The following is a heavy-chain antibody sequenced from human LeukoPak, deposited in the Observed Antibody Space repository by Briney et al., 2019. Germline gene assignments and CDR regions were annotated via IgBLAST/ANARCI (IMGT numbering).Heavy chain of an antibody. J-gene: IGHJ4*02. CDR2: IIPIFGTA. Sequence: GASVKVSCKASGGTFSSYAISWVRQAPGQGLEWMGGIIPIFGTANYAQKFQGRVTITADESTSTAYMELSSLRSEDTAVYYCASSIAVAGRYYFDYWGQGTLVTVSS. D-gene: IGHD6-19*01. CDR1: GGTFSSYA. CDR3: ASSIAVAGRYYFDY. V-gene: IGHV1-69*13.